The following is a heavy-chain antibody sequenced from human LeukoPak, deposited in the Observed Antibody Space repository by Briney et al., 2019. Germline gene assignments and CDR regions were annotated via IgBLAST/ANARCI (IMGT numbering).Heavy chain of an antibody. J-gene: IGHJ4*02. V-gene: IGHV1-69*04. CDR1: GGTFSSYA. CDR2: IIPILGIA. D-gene: IGHD6-19*01. CDR3: ARVSAPGYSSGWYYGY. Sequence: SVKVSCKASGGTFSSYAISWVRQAPGQGLEWMGRIIPILGIANYAQKFQGRVTITADKSTSTAYMELSSLRSEDTAVYYCARVSAPGYSSGWYYGYWGQGTLVTVSS.